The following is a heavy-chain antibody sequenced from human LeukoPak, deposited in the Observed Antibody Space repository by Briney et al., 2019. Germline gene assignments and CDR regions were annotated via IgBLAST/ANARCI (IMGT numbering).Heavy chain of an antibody. Sequence: GASVKVSCKASGYTFTSYYMHWVRQAPGQRLEWMGLINPTGGSTGYAPKFQGRVTMTRDMSTSTDYMELSSLRSEDTAIYYCARDNSVGDNAWWFDPWGQGTLVTVSS. D-gene: IGHD1-26*01. V-gene: IGHV1-46*01. CDR3: ARDNSVGDNAWWFDP. J-gene: IGHJ5*02. CDR2: INPTGGST. CDR1: GYTFTSYY.